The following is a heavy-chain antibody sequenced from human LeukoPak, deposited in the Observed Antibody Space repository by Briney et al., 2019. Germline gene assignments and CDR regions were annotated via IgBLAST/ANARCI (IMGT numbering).Heavy chain of an antibody. J-gene: IGHJ4*02. CDR1: GYTFTTYY. D-gene: IGHD3-10*01. CDR2: INPSGAGT. V-gene: IGHV1-46*01. CDR3: ARGRGRGDY. Sequence: ASVKVSCKASGYTFTTYYMHWVRRAPGQGLEWMGIINPSGAGTTYAQKFQGRVTMTRDTSTSTVYMELSSLTSEDTAVYFCARGRGRGDYWGQGTLVTVSS.